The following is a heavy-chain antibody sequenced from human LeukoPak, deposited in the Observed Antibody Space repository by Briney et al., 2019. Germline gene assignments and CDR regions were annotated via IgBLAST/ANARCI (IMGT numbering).Heavy chain of an antibody. CDR3: ARSFGGNWLDP. D-gene: IGHD4-23*01. CDR1: GFTFNSYW. CDR2: IKQDGSEI. Sequence: GGSLRLSCAASGFTFNSYWMTWVRQAPGKGLEWVANIKQDGSEIYYVDPVKGRFTISRDNAKNSLFLQMNSLRAEDTAVYYCARSFGGNWLDPWGQGTLVTVSS. J-gene: IGHJ5*02. V-gene: IGHV3-7*03.